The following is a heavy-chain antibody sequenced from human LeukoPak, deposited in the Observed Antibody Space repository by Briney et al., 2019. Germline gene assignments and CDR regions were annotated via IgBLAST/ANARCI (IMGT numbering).Heavy chain of an antibody. J-gene: IGHJ4*02. CDR2: IYYSGST. Sequence: SETLSLTCTVSGGSINSYYWSWIRQTPGKGLEWIGYIYYSGSTSYTPTLKSRVTISVDTSKNQFSLKLSSVTAADTAVYYCARDANYYGSGSYYNPMVRYYFDYWGQGTLVTVSS. D-gene: IGHD3-10*01. V-gene: IGHV4-59*12. CDR3: ARDANYYGSGSYYNPMVRYYFDY. CDR1: GGSINSYY.